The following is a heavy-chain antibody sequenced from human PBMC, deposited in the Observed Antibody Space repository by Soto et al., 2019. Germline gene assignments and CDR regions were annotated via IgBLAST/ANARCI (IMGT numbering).Heavy chain of an antibody. V-gene: IGHV1-69*02. D-gene: IGHD3-10*01. CDR3: ARGSTIVRGAPSWFDP. J-gene: IGHJ5*02. CDR2: IIPIAAIA. CDR1: GGTFSRYT. Sequence: QVQLVQSGAGVKKPGSSVKVSCKASGGTFSRYTINWVRQAPGQGLEWMGRIIPIAAIANYTQKFQGRVTITVDKSSTTGYMELSGLRSDDTAVYYCARGSTIVRGAPSWFDPWGQGTLVTVSS.